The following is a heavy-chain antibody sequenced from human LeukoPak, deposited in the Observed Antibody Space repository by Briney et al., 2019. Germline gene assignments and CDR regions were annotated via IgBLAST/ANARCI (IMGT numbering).Heavy chain of an antibody. CDR3: ASLWGGELRYFDWLFEY. V-gene: IGHV4-39*07. D-gene: IGHD3-9*01. CDR2: IYYSGST. Sequence: PSETLSLTCTVSGGSISSSSYYWGWIRQPPGKGLEWIGSIYYSGSTYYNPSLKSRVTISVDTSKNQFSLKVSSVPAADTAVYYCASLWGGELRYFDWLFEYWGQGTLVTVSS. J-gene: IGHJ4*02. CDR1: GGSISSSSYY.